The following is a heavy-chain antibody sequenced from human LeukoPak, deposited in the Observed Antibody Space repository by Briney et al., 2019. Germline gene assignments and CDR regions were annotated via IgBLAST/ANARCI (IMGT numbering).Heavy chain of an antibody. D-gene: IGHD3/OR15-3a*01. CDR3: ARGNGRGLEKTYYYYMDV. V-gene: IGHV4-4*07. CDR1: GGSISSYY. J-gene: IGHJ6*03. CDR2: IYISETT. Sequence: SETLSLTCTVSGGSISSYYWSWIRQPAGKGLEWIGRIYISETTIYNPSLRSRVTMSVDTSKNQFSLKLSSVTAADTAVYYCARGNGRGLEKTYYYYMDVWGKGTTVTVSS.